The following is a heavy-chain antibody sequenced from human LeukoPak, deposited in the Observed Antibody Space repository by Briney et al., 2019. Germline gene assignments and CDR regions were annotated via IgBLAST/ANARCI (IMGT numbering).Heavy chain of an antibody. V-gene: IGHV3-30*02. CDR1: GFTFSNYG. D-gene: IGHD3-22*01. CDR2: IRYDGNNK. Sequence: PGGSLRLSCGASGFTFSNYGMLWVRQAPGKGLEWVAFIRYDGNNKLYADSMKGRFTISRDNSKNTLYLQMNSLRAEDTAVYYCARRAGDYSHPYDYWGQGTLVTVSS. J-gene: IGHJ4*02. CDR3: ARRAGDYSHPYDY.